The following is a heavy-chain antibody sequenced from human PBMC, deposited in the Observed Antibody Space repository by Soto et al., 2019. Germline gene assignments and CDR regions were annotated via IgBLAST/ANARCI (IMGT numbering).Heavy chain of an antibody. CDR2: ISWDGGYK. Sequence: EVQLVESGGGLVQPGRSLRLSCAASGFTFVDYAMHWVRQAPGQGLEWVSGISWDGGYKGYADSVKGRFTISRDNAKKSLYLEMNSMRVEDTALYYCAKDEGDCNSISCKDAVEYWGHLTTVTV. J-gene: IGHJ6*02. D-gene: IGHD2-2*01. V-gene: IGHV3-9*01. CDR3: AKDEGDCNSISCKDAVEY. CDR1: GFTFVDYA.